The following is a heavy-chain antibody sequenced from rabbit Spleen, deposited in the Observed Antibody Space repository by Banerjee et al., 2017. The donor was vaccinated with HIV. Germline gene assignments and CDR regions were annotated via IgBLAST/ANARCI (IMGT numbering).Heavy chain of an antibody. CDR1: GFSFSEKEV. CDR3: ARDTGTSFSSYGMDL. Sequence: QEQLVESGGGLVQPEGSLTLTCTASGFSFSEKEVMCWVRQALGKGLEWISCIAGSSSGFTYSATWAKGRFTISKTSSTTVTLQMTSLTVADTATYFCARDTGTSFSSYGMDLWGPGTLVTVS. J-gene: IGHJ6*01. CDR2: IAGSSSGFT. D-gene: IGHD7-1*01. V-gene: IGHV1S45*01.